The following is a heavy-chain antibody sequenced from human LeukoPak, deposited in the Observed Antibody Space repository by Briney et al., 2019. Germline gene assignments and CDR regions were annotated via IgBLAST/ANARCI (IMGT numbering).Heavy chain of an antibody. J-gene: IGHJ4*02. CDR1: GFTFSSCG. Sequence: GGSLRLSCAASGFTFSSCGMHWVRQAPGKGLEWVAVIWYDGSNKYYADSVEGRFTISRDNSKNTLYLQMNSLRAEDTAVYFCACSRFGEVPSDYWGQGTLVTVSS. CDR3: ACSRFGEVPSDY. D-gene: IGHD3-10*01. CDR2: IWYDGSNK. V-gene: IGHV3-33*01.